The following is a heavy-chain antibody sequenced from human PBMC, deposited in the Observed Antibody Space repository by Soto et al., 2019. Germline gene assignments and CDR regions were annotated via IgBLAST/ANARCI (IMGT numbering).Heavy chain of an antibody. CDR1: GGSISSGGYY. J-gene: IGHJ4*02. Sequence: SETLSLTCTVSGGSISSGGYYWSWIRQHPGKGLEWIGYIYYSGSTYYNPSLKSRVTISVDTSKNQFSLKLSSVTAADTAVYYCARKRIAAAGNPYYFDYWGQGTLVTVSS. V-gene: IGHV4-31*03. CDR2: IYYSGST. CDR3: ARKRIAAAGNPYYFDY. D-gene: IGHD6-13*01.